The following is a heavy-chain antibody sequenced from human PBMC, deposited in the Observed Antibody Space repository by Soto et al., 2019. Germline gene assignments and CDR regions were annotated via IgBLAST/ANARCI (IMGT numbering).Heavy chain of an antibody. D-gene: IGHD3-22*01. CDR3: TRLEYYYDSSGYPGGG. Sequence: GGSLRLSCAASGFTFSGSAMHWVRQASGKGLEWVGRIRSKANSYATAYAASVKGRFTISRDDSKNTAYLQMNSLKTEDTAVYYCTRLEYYYDSSGYPGGGWGQGTLVTVSS. CDR2: IRSKANSYAT. V-gene: IGHV3-73*01. J-gene: IGHJ4*02. CDR1: GFTFSGSA.